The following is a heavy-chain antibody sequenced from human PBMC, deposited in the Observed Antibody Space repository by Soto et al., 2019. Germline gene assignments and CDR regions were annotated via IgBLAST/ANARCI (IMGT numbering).Heavy chain of an antibody. CDR2: VHHSWGS. D-gene: IGHD3-10*01. V-gene: IGHV4-59*08. J-gene: IGHJ6*02. CDR3: ARQGFGPLHGLVDV. CDR1: GGSISSYY. Sequence: QVQLQESGPGLVKPSETLSLSCTVSGGSISSYYWSWFRQSPGKRMEWIGYVHHSWGSSYNPSLQSRVDISLDTSKSQVSLKVTSVTHTDTAVYYCARQGFGPLHGLVDVWGQGTTVTVSS.